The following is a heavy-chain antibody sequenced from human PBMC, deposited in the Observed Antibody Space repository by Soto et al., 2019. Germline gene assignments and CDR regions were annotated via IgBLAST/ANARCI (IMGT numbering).Heavy chain of an antibody. D-gene: IGHD3-3*01. V-gene: IGHV1-69*01. CDR2: INPNCGSA. J-gene: IGHJ4*02. Sequence: QVRVVQSGAEVRKPGSSVKVSCTASGDPSSYSAIGWLRQAPGQGLDGMGGINPNCGSAIYAQKFHGRTTITAHYMELNDLRSEDTAIYFCATYYTAVAYFENWGQGTLVTVSS. CDR3: ATYYTAVAYFEN. CDR1: GDPSSYSA.